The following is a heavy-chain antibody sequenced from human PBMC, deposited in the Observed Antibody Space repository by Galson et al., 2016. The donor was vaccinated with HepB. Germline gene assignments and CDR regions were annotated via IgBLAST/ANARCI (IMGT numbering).Heavy chain of an antibody. J-gene: IGHJ4*02. CDR1: GFTFSSYG. V-gene: IGHV3-30*18. D-gene: IGHD3-10*01. CDR2: ISFDGTNK. Sequence: SLRLSCAASGFTFSSYGMYWVRQAPGKGLEWVAVISFDGTNKYYADSVKGRFTISRDNSKNMFYLQMNSLRPEDKAVYYCANGGLELAWDWGQGTLVTVSS. CDR3: ANGGLELAWD.